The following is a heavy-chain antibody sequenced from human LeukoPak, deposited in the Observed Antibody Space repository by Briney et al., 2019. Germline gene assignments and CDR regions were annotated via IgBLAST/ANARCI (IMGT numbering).Heavy chain of an antibody. Sequence: ASVKVSCKASGYTFTSYGISWVRQAPGQGLEWMGWISAYNGNTNYAQKLQGRVTMTTGTSTSTAYMELRSLRSDDTAVYYCARVGTTGTTAISYYYGMDVWGQGTTVTVSS. CDR3: ARVGTTGTTAISYYYGMDV. CDR2: ISAYNGNT. V-gene: IGHV1-18*01. D-gene: IGHD1-1*01. CDR1: GYTFTSYG. J-gene: IGHJ6*02.